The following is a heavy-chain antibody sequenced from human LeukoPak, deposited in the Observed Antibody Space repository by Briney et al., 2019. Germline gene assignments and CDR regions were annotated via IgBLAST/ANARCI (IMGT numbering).Heavy chain of an antibody. J-gene: IGHJ4*02. CDR1: GGSISSSSYY. V-gene: IGHV4-39*01. Sequence: PSETLSLTCTVSGGSISSSSYYWGWIRQPPGKGLEWIGSIYYSGSTYYNPSLKSRVTISVDTSKNQFSLKLSSVTAADTAAYYCARQWRYCSSTSCLHFDYWGQGTLVTVSS. CDR3: ARQWRYCSSTSCLHFDY. CDR2: IYYSGST. D-gene: IGHD2-2*01.